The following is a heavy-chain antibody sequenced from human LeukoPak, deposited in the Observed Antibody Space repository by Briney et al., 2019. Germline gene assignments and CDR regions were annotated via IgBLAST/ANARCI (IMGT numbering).Heavy chain of an antibody. V-gene: IGHV3-23*01. CDR2: INGSGDKT. CDR1: GFTFSSYA. D-gene: IGHD3-10*01. Sequence: PGGSLTLSCAASGFTFSSYAMNWVRQAPGKGLEWVSSINGSGDKTYYADSVKGRFTISRDNSKNTLYLQMNSLRAEDTAVYYCAKDPEGVTVYHFDYWGQGALVTVSS. J-gene: IGHJ4*02. CDR3: AKDPEGVTVYHFDY.